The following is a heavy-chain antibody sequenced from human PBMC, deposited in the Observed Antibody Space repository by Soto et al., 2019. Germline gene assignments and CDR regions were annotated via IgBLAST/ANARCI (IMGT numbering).Heavy chain of an antibody. J-gene: IGHJ6*02. CDR2: IYYSGST. CDR3: ARLLYDFWSGYYRRGPLDV. CDR1: GGSISSYY. D-gene: IGHD3-3*01. Sequence: SETLSLTCTVSGGSISSYYWNWIRQPPGKGLEWIGYIYYSGSTNYNPSLKSRVTISVDTSKNQFSLKLNSVTAADTAVYYCARLLYDFWSGYYRRGPLDVWGQGTTVTVSS. V-gene: IGHV4-59*01.